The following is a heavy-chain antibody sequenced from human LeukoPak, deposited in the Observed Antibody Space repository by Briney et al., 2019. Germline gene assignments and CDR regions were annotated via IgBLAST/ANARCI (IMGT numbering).Heavy chain of an antibody. D-gene: IGHD6-19*01. V-gene: IGHV4-39*01. Sequence: SETLSLTCTVSGGSISSSNYYWGWIRQPPGKGLEWIGSIYYSGSTYYNPSLRSRVTISVDTSKNQFSLKLSSVTAADTAVYYCASQAVAGTWGYYYYGMDVWGQGTTVTVSS. CDR2: IYYSGST. CDR1: GGSISSSNYY. CDR3: ASQAVAGTWGYYYYGMDV. J-gene: IGHJ6*02.